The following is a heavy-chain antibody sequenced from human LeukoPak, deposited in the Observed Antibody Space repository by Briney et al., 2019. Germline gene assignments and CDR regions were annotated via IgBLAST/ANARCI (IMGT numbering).Heavy chain of an antibody. D-gene: IGHD3-10*01. Sequence: SETLSLTCTVSGGSISGYYWSWIRQPPGKGLEWIGYISYTGSTNYNPSLTSPVTISVDTSKNQFSLKLSSVTAADTAVYFCAGRGMYYYGYWGQGTLVTVSS. CDR2: ISYTGST. CDR3: AGRGMYYYGY. CDR1: GGSISGYY. V-gene: IGHV4-59*01. J-gene: IGHJ4*02.